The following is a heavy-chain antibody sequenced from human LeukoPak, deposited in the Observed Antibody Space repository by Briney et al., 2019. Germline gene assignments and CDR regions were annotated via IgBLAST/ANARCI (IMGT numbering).Heavy chain of an antibody. Sequence: ASVKISCKVSGYTFTDYYMHWVRQAPGQGLEWMGWINPNSGGTNYAQKFQGRVTMTRDTSISTAYMELSRLRSDDTAVYYCAGSRHDAFDIWGQGTMVTVSS. D-gene: IGHD1-26*01. V-gene: IGHV1-2*02. CDR2: INPNSGGT. CDR3: AGSRHDAFDI. J-gene: IGHJ3*02. CDR1: GYTFTDYY.